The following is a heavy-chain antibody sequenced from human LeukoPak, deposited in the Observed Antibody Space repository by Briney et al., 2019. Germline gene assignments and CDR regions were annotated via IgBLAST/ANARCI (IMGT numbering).Heavy chain of an antibody. CDR1: GFIFSDFS. CDR2: ISTGSSSI. V-gene: IGHV3-48*02. J-gene: IGHJ3*02. Sequence: GGSLRLSCAASGFIFSDFSMNWVRQAPGKGLEWVSYISTGSSSINYADSVKGRFTISTDNAKNSLYLLMNSLRDEDTAVYYCARNILFAFDIWGQGTMVTVSS. CDR3: ARNILFAFDI. D-gene: IGHD2/OR15-2a*01.